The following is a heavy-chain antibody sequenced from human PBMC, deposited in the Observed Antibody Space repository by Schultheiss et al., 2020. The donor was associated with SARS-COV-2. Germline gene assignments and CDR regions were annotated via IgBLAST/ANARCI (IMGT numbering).Heavy chain of an antibody. D-gene: IGHD2-15*01. CDR2: IYYSGST. Sequence: SETLSLTCTVSGGSVSSGSYYWSWIRQPPGKGLEWIGYIYYSGSTNYNPSLKSRVTISVDTSKNQLSLKLTSVTAADTAVYYCARIPGYCSGGSCYGAGYYGMDVWGQGTTVTVSS. CDR1: GGSVSSGSYY. CDR3: ARIPGYCSGGSCYGAGYYGMDV. J-gene: IGHJ6*02. V-gene: IGHV4-61*01.